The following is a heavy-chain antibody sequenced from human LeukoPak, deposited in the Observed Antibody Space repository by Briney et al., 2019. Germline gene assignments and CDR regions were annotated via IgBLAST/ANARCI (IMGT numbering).Heavy chain of an antibody. D-gene: IGHD1-26*01. Sequence: SETLSLTCSVSGGSISSYYWTWIRQPAGKGLEWIGRSFTSGSSNYNPPLKSRVTISVDTSKNQFSLNLSSVTAADTAVYYCASSVGATVFDYWGQGTLVTVSS. CDR2: SFTSGSS. CDR3: ASSVGATVFDY. V-gene: IGHV4-4*07. J-gene: IGHJ4*02. CDR1: GGSISSYY.